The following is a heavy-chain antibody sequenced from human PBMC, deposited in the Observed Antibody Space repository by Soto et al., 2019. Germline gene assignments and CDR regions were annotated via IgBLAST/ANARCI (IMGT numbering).Heavy chain of an antibody. CDR1: GGSFSGYY. V-gene: IGHV4-34*01. J-gene: IGHJ5*02. CDR2: INHSGST. CDR3: ARGRGRYYYDSSGYNWFDP. Sequence: AETLSLTCAVYGGSFSGYYWSWIRQPPGKGLEWIGEINHSGSTNYNPSLKSRVTISVDTSKNQFSLKLSSVTAADTAVYYCARGRGRYYYDSSGYNWFDPWGQGTLVTVSS. D-gene: IGHD3-22*01.